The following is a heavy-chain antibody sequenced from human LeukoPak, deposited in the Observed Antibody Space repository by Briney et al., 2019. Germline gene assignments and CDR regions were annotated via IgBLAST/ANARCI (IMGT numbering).Heavy chain of an antibody. CDR1: GYTFTGCY. D-gene: IGHD6-13*01. CDR2: INPNSGGT. CDR3: ARVDSSSWHQGY. Sequence: ASVKVSCKASGYTFTGCYMHWVRQAPGQGLEWMGWINPNSGGTNYAQKFQGRVTMTRDTSISTAYMELSRLRSDDTAVYYCARVDSSSWHQGYWGQGTLVTVSS. J-gene: IGHJ4*02. V-gene: IGHV1-2*02.